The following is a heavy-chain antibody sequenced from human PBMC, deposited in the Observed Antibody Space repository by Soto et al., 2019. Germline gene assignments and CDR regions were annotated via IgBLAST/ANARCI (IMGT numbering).Heavy chain of an antibody. D-gene: IGHD6-6*01. CDR2: IYYSGST. Sequence: QLQLQESGPGLVKPSETLSLTCTVSGGSISSSSYYWGWIRQPPGKGLEWIGSIYYSGSTYYNPSLKVRVTISVDTSKSQFSLKLSSVTAADTAVYYCARLSIAARQFDYWGQGTLVTVSS. CDR1: GGSISSSSYY. V-gene: IGHV4-39*01. J-gene: IGHJ4*02. CDR3: ARLSIAARQFDY.